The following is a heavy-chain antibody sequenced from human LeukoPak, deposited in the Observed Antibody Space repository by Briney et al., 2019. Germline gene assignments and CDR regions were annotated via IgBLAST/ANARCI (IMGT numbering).Heavy chain of an antibody. D-gene: IGHD3-10*01. V-gene: IGHV1-69*13. CDR2: IIPIFGTA. CDR1: GGTFSSYA. Sequence: SVKVSCKASGGTFSSYAISWVRQAPGQGLEWMGGIIPIFGTANYAQKFQGRVTITADESTSTAYMELSSLRSEDPAVYYCASDLFGSGSYYPEYYFDYWGQGTLVTVSS. J-gene: IGHJ4*02. CDR3: ASDLFGSGSYYPEYYFDY.